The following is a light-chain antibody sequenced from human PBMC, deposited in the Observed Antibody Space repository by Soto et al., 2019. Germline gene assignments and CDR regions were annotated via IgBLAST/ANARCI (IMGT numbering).Light chain of an antibody. CDR1: RGVRGD. V-gene: IGKV1-17*01. CDR2: AAS. J-gene: IGKJ5*01. Sequence: DIQMTQSPSSLSASVGDRVTITCRASRGVRGDLAWYQAKPGKAPQRLIFAASSLESGVPSRFSGSGSGTEFTLTISSLQPDDFAIYFCHSRAFGQGTRLEIK. CDR3: HSRA.